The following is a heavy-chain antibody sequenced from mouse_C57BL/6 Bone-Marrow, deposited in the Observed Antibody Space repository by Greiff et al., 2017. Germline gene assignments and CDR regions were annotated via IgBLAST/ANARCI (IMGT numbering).Heavy chain of an antibody. Sequence: VQLQQSGPELVQPGASVKISCKASGYSFTSYYIHWVKQRPGQGLEWIGWIYPGSGNTKYNEQLKGKATLTADTSSSTAYMQLISLTSEDSAVYYCARRAYYGSSLRYAMDYWGQGTSVTVSS. V-gene: IGHV1-66*01. J-gene: IGHJ4*01. CDR2: IYPGSGNT. CDR3: ARRAYYGSSLRYAMDY. CDR1: GYSFTSYY. D-gene: IGHD1-1*01.